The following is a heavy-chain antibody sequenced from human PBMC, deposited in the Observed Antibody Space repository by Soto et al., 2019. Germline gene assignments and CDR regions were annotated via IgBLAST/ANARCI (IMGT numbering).Heavy chain of an antibody. D-gene: IGHD2-2*01. V-gene: IGHV3-9*01. J-gene: IGHJ4*02. CDR1: GFTFDDYA. CDR2: ISWNSGSI. Sequence: GGSLRLSCAASGFTFDDYAMHWVRQAPGKGLEWVSGISWNSGSIGYADSVKGRFTISRDNAKNSLYLQMNSLRAEDTALYYCAKDISEVPAAQGGFDYWGQGTLVTVS. CDR3: AKDISEVPAAQGGFDY.